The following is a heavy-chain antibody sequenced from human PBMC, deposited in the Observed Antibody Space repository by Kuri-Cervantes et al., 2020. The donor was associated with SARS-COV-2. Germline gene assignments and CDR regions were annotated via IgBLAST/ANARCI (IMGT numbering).Heavy chain of an antibody. CDR1: GFTFSSYG. D-gene: IGHD1-26*01. J-gene: IGHJ6*03. V-gene: IGHV3-30*02. CDR2: IRYDGSNK. CDR3: ATTMHELWEYYMDV. Sequence: GESLKISCAASGFTFSSYGMHWVRQAPGKGLEWVAFIRYDGSNKYYADSAKGRFTISRDNSKNTLYLQMNSLRAEDTAVYYCATTMHELWEYYMDVWGKGTTVTVSS.